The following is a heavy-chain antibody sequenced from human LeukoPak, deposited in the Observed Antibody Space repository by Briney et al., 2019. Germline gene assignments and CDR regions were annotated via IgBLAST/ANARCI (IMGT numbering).Heavy chain of an antibody. Sequence: GGSLRLSCAASGFIFSNAWMNWVRQAPGKGLEWVGRVKSRTNGGTTDYAAPVEGRFTISRDDSTSTLYLEMNSLKTEDTAVYYCTTFRVGPADDYWGQGTLVTVSS. CDR1: GFIFSNAW. V-gene: IGHV3-15*01. D-gene: IGHD3-3*01. J-gene: IGHJ4*02. CDR2: VKSRTNGGTT. CDR3: TTFRVGPADDY.